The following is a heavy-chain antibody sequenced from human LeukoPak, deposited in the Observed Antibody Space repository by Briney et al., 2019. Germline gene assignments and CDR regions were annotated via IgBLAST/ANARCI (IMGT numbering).Heavy chain of an antibody. Sequence: GGSLRLSCAASGFTFSSYGMHWVRQAPGKGLEWVSGIWSDGSSKCYADSVKGRFTISRDNSKNTLYLQMNSLRAEDTAVYYCARAPLMVRGVLDYWGHGTLVTVSS. CDR2: IWSDGSSK. V-gene: IGHV3-33*01. CDR1: GFTFSSYG. D-gene: IGHD3-10*01. J-gene: IGHJ4*01. CDR3: ARAPLMVRGVLDY.